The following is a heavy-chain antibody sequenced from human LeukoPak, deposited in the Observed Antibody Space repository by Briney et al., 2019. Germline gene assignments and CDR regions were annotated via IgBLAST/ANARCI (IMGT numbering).Heavy chain of an antibody. CDR2: ISSNGGTT. Sequence: GGSLRLSCAASGITFSSYAMSWVRQAPGKGLEWVSTISSNGGTTYYTDSVKGRFTISRDNSKNTLYLQMNSLRAEDTAVYYCAKFPGVKSDYNWFDPWGQGTLVTVSS. V-gene: IGHV3-23*01. J-gene: IGHJ5*02. D-gene: IGHD2-21*02. CDR3: AKFPGVKSDYNWFDP. CDR1: GITFSSYA.